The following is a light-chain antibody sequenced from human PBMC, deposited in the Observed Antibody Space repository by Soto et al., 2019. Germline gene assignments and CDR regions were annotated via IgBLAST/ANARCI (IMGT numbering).Light chain of an antibody. J-gene: IGKJ1*01. CDR3: QQYNSYSLWT. V-gene: IGKV1-5*03. CDR2: KAS. CDR1: QSISSW. Sequence: DIQMTQSPSTLSASVGDRVTITCRASQSISSWLAWYQQKPGKAPKLLIYKASSLESGVPSRFSGSGSGTEFTLTISSLQPDDFATHYCQQYNSYSLWTFGQGTKVDIK.